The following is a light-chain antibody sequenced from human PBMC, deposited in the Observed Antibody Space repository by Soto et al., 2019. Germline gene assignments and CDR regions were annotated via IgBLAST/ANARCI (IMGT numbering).Light chain of an antibody. CDR2: DVS. J-gene: IGLJ2*01. CDR1: SSDVGGYNY. Sequence: QSVLTQPASVSGSPGQSITISCTGTSSDVGGYNYVSWYQQHPGKAPKLMIYDVSNRSSGVSNRFSGSKSGNTASLTISGLQAEDEADYYCSSYTSSSTPYVVFGGGTKVT. CDR3: SSYTSSSTPYVV. V-gene: IGLV2-14*01.